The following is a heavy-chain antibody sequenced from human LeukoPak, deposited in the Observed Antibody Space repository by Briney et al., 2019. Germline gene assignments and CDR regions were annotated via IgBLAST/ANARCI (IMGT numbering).Heavy chain of an antibody. J-gene: IGHJ3*02. Sequence: GGSLRLSCVASGFTFRSYSMNWVRQAPGRGLDWVSYISSTSGTIYYADSMKGRFTISRDNAKNSLYLQMNGLRAEDTAVYYCARELVVPAAISSYDAFDIWGQGTMVTVSS. D-gene: IGHD2-2*01. CDR3: ARELVVPAAISSYDAFDI. CDR2: ISSTSGTI. V-gene: IGHV3-48*04. CDR1: GFTFRSYS.